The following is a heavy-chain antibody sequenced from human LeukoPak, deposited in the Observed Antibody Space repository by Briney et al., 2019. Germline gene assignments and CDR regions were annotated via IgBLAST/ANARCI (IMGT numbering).Heavy chain of an antibody. CDR1: GFTLSSYA. CDR2: ISSSSSYI. V-gene: IGHV3-21*01. CDR3: ARSDFIAARFDP. J-gene: IGHJ5*02. D-gene: IGHD6-6*01. Sequence: GGSLRLSCAASGFTLSSYAMSWVRQAPGKGLEWVSSISSSSSYIYYADSVKGRFTISRDNAKNSLNLQMNSLRAEDTAVYYCARSDFIAARFDPWGQGTLVTVSS.